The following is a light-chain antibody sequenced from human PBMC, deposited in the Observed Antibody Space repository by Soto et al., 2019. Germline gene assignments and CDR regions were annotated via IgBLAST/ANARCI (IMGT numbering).Light chain of an antibody. Sequence: QSVLTQPPSASGTPGQRVTISCSGSSSNIGSHVVYRYQQLAGTAPKLLMYNNNQRPSGVPDRLSGSKSGTSAARAIRGVRPEDEDEGYCAGWDGGPGRGVFGGGTQLTVL. V-gene: IGLV1-47*02. J-gene: IGLJ3*02. CDR3: AGWDGGPGRGV. CDR2: NNN. CDR1: SSNIGSHV.